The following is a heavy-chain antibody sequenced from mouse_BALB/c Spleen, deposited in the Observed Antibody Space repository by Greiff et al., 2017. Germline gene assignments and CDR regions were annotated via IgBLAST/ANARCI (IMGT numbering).Heavy chain of an antibody. D-gene: IGHD2-14*01. V-gene: IGHV5-17*02. J-gene: IGHJ4*01. CDR2: ISSGSSTI. CDR1: GFTFSSFG. Sequence: EVMLVESGGGLVQPGGSRKLSCAASGFTFSSFGMHWVRQAPEKGLEWVAYISSGSSTIYYADTVKGRFTISRDNPKNTLFLQMTSLRSEDTAMYYCARLYYRYDLYAMDYWGQGTSVTVSS. CDR3: ARLYYRYDLYAMDY.